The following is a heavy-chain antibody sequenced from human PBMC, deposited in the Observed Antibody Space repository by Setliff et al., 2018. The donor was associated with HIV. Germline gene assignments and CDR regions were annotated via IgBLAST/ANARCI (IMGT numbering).Heavy chain of an antibody. Sequence: ASVKVSCKASGYTFTSYAMHWVRQAPGQRLEWMGWINAGNGNTKYSQKFQGRVTITRDTSASTAYMELSSLRSEDTAVYYCARGTAPRPASVLEFLEWLFPNWFDPWGQGTLVTVSS. V-gene: IGHV1-3*01. CDR1: GYTFTSYA. D-gene: IGHD3-3*02. CDR3: ARGTAPRPASVLEFLEWLFPNWFDP. CDR2: INAGNGNT. J-gene: IGHJ5*02.